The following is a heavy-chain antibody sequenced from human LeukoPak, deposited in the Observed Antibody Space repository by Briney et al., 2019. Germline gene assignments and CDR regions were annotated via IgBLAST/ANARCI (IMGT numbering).Heavy chain of an antibody. J-gene: IGHJ4*02. Sequence: GGSLRLSCAASGFMFDDSAMHWVRQAPGKVLELVSLISGDGVSTFYADSVKGRFTISRDNSKNSLSLQMDSLTTEDTALYYCAKEGYSHTSNYFDNWGQGILVTVSS. CDR2: ISGDGVST. V-gene: IGHV3-43*02. D-gene: IGHD2-15*01. CDR1: GFMFDDSA. CDR3: AKEGYSHTSNYFDN.